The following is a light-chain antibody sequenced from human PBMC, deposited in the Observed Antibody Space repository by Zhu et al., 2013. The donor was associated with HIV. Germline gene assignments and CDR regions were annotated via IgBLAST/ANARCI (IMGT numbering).Light chain of an antibody. V-gene: IGKV3-20*01. CDR2: DTS. CDR3: QQYGSSPLT. J-gene: IGKJ4*01. CDR1: QSVSGSF. Sequence: EIVLTQSPGTLFLSPGERVTLSCRASQSVSGSFLAWYQQKPGQAPRLLIYDTSNRATGIPDRFSGSGSGTDFTLTISRLEPEDFAVYYCQQYGSSPLTFGGGTKVEI.